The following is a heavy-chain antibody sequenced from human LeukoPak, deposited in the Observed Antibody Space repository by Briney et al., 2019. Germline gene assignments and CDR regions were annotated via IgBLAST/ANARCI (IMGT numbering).Heavy chain of an antibody. D-gene: IGHD6-19*01. J-gene: IGHJ6*04. CDR1: GDSVSSNSAA. Sequence: SQTLSLTCAISGDSVSSNSAAWNWIRQSPSSCLEWLGRTYYRSMWYNDYAVSVKSRITINPDTSKNQFSLQLNSVTPEDTAVYYCARGKRIAVAGHYYYYGMDVWGKGTTVTVSS. V-gene: IGHV6-1*01. CDR2: TYYRSMWYN. CDR3: ARGKRIAVAGHYYYYGMDV.